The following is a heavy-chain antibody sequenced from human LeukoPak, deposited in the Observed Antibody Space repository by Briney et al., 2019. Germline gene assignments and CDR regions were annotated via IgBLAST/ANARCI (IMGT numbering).Heavy chain of an antibody. J-gene: IGHJ4*02. CDR2: IIPIFGTA. Sequence: SVKVSCKASGGTFSKYAINWVRQAPGQGLEWMGGIIPIFGTAHYSQKFQGRVTITAVDSMSTAYMELSSLRSDDTAVYFCARGWLAETTVVTPYNYWGQGTLVTVSS. CDR1: GGTFSKYA. CDR3: ARGWLAETTVVTPYNY. D-gene: IGHD4-23*01. V-gene: IGHV1-69*01.